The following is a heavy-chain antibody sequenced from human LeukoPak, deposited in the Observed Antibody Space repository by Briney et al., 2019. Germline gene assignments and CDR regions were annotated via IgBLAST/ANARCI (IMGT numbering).Heavy chain of an antibody. Sequence: ASVKVSCKASGGTFSSYAISWVRQAPGQGLEWMGGIITIFGTANYAQKFQGRVTITADESTSTAYMELSSLRSEDTAVYYCARTYDSSGSVPPDYFDYWGQGTLVTVSS. D-gene: IGHD3-22*01. V-gene: IGHV1-69*01. J-gene: IGHJ4*02. CDR2: IITIFGTA. CDR3: ARTYDSSGSVPPDYFDY. CDR1: GGTFSSYA.